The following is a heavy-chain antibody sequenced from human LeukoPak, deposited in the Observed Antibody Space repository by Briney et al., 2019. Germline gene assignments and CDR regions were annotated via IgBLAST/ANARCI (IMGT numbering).Heavy chain of an antibody. CDR1: GGTFSSYA. J-gene: IGHJ4*02. Sequence: SVKVSCKASGGTFSSYAISWVRQAPGQGLEWMGRIIPILGIANYAQKFQGRVTITADKSTSTAYMELSSLRSEDTAVYYCARDYYDSSGSDYWGQGTLVTVSS. CDR2: IIPILGIA. D-gene: IGHD3-22*01. V-gene: IGHV1-69*04. CDR3: ARDYYDSSGSDY.